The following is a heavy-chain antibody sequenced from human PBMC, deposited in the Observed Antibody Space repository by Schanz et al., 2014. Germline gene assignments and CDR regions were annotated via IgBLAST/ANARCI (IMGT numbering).Heavy chain of an antibody. CDR1: GFTFRGYA. CDR3: LAPDYDMDV. Sequence: EVQLLESGGGLVQPGGSLRLSCAASGFTFRGYAMSWVRQAPGRGLEWVSIISGSGGNTYYADAVRGRFTISRDNAKNSLFLQMNSLRAEDTAVYYCLAPDYDMDVWGQGTTVTVSS. CDR2: ISGSGGNT. J-gene: IGHJ6*02. V-gene: IGHV3-23*01.